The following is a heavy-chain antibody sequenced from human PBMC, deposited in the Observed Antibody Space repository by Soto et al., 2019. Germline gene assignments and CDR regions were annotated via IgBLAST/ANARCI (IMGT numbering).Heavy chain of an antibody. CDR2: INPNSGGT. V-gene: IGHV1-2*04. CDR1: GYTFTGYY. D-gene: IGHD3-3*01. J-gene: IGHJ6*02. Sequence: QVQLVQSGAEVKKPGASVKVSCKASGYTFTGYYMHWVRQAPGQGLEWMGWINPNSGGTNYAQKFQGWVTMTRDTSIITAYMELSRLRSDDTGVYYCARDMETYYYYGMDVWGQGTTVTVSS. CDR3: ARDMETYYYYGMDV.